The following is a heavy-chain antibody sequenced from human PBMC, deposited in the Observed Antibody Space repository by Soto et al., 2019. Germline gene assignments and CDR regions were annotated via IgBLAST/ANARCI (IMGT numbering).Heavy chain of an antibody. CDR3: SRDPPSMVRGVIIPAPTFDY. Sequence: ASVKVSCKASGYTFTSYYMHWVRQAPGQGLEWMGIINPSGGSTSYAQKFQGRVTMTRDTSTSTVYMELSSLRSEDTAVYYCSRDPPSMVRGVIIPAPTFDYWGQGTLVTVSS. V-gene: IGHV1-46*03. CDR2: INPSGGST. J-gene: IGHJ4*02. CDR1: GYTFTSYY. D-gene: IGHD3-10*01.